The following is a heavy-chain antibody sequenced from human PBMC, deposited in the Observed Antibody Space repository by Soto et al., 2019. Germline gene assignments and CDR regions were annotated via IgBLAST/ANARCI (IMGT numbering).Heavy chain of an antibody. V-gene: IGHV4-30-2*01. J-gene: IGHJ5*02. CDR2: IYHSGST. Sequence: SETLSLTCAVSGGSISSGGYSWSWIRQPPGKGLEWIGYIYHSGSTYYNPSLKSRVTISVHRSKNQFSLKLSSVTAADTAVYYCARVIILTGYYGWFDPWGQGTLVTVSS. D-gene: IGHD3-9*01. CDR1: GGSISSGGYS. CDR3: ARVIILTGYYGWFDP.